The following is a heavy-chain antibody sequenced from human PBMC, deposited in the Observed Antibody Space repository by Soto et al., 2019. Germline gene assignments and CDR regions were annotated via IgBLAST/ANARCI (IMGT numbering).Heavy chain of an antibody. CDR1: GGSISSSSYY. D-gene: IGHD6-6*01. CDR3: ARSSIAPRLFMYPFDY. CDR2: IYYDGNT. V-gene: IGHV4-39*01. Sequence: PSETLSLTCTVSGGSISSSSYYWGWIRQPPGKGLECIGSIYYDGNTYYNPSLKSRVIISVDMSKNQFSLKLSSVTAADTAVYYCARSSIAPRLFMYPFDYWGQGTLVTVS. J-gene: IGHJ4*02.